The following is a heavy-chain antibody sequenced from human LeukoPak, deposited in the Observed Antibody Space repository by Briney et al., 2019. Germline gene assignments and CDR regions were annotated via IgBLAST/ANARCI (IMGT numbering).Heavy chain of an antibody. CDR2: IRYDGSNK. CDR3: AKVIAAAGTDYYYYYMDV. Sequence: GGSLRLSCAASGFTFSSHGMHWVRRAPGKGLEWVAFIRYDGSNKYYADSVKGRFTISRDNSKNTLYLQMNSLRAEDTAVYYCAKVIAAAGTDYYYYYMDVWGKGTTVTVSS. CDR1: GFTFSSHG. J-gene: IGHJ6*03. V-gene: IGHV3-30*02. D-gene: IGHD6-13*01.